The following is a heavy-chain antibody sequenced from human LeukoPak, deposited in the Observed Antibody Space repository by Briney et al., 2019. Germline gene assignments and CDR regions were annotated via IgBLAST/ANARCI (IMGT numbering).Heavy chain of an antibody. CDR2: ISTGGSTI. D-gene: IGHD3-10*01. Sequence: GGPLRHSRAASGFTFSDYYMSWIRQAPGKGLQWVSYISTGGSTIYYADSVKGRFTISRDNAKNSLYLQMNSLRAEDTAVYYCARDLSPITMVRGVLVYWGQGTLVTVSS. J-gene: IGHJ4*02. CDR1: GFTFSDYY. V-gene: IGHV3-11*04. CDR3: ARDLSPITMVRGVLVY.